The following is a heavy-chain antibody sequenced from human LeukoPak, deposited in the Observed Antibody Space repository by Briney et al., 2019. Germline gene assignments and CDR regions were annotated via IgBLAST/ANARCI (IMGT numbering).Heavy chain of an antibody. CDR3: ASLYYDILTGYTY. Sequence: ASVKVSCKASGYTFTNYGITWARQAPGQGLEWMGRIIPILGIANYAQKFQGRVTITADKSTSTAYMELSSLRSEDTAVYYCASLYYDILTGYTYWGQGTLVTVSS. J-gene: IGHJ4*02. CDR2: IIPILGIA. CDR1: GYTFTNYG. D-gene: IGHD3-9*01. V-gene: IGHV1-69*04.